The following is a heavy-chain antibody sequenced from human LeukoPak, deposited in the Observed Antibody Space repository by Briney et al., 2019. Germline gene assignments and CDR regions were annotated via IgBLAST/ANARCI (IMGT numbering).Heavy chain of an antibody. D-gene: IGHD2-15*01. V-gene: IGHV4-34*01. CDR3: ARAGLGYCSGGSCYWFDP. CDR1: GGSFSGYY. J-gene: IGHJ5*02. Sequence: SETLSLTCAVYGGSFSGYYWSWIRQPPGKGLEWIGEINHSGSTNYNPSLKSRVTISVDTSKNQFSLKLSSVTAAGTAVYYCARAGLGYCSGGSCYWFDPWGQGTLVTVSS. CDR2: INHSGST.